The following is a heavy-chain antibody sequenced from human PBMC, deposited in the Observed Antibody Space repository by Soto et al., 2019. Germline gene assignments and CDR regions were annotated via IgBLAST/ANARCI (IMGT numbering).Heavy chain of an antibody. CDR1: GFTFSSYA. J-gene: IGHJ4*02. D-gene: IGHD1-20*01. V-gene: IGHV3-30-3*01. Sequence: QVQLVESGGGVVQPGRSLRLSCAASGFTFSSYAMHWVRQAPGKGLEWVAVISYDGSNKYYADSVKGRFTISRDNSKNTLYLQMNRLRAEDTAVYYCARDLTGTFDYWGQGTLVTVSS. CDR2: ISYDGSNK. CDR3: ARDLTGTFDY.